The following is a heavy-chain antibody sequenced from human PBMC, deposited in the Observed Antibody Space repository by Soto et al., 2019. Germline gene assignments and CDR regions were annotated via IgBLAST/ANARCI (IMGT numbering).Heavy chain of an antibody. CDR1: GFTFSSYA. D-gene: IGHD6-6*01. CDR2: ISGSGGST. Sequence: QPGGSLRLACSASGFTFSSYAMSWVRQAPGKGLEWVSAISGSGGSTYYADSVKGRFTISRDNSKNTLYLQMNSLRAEDTAVYYCAKDGREYSSLPNWFDPWGQGTLVTVSS. CDR3: AKDGREYSSLPNWFDP. J-gene: IGHJ5*02. V-gene: IGHV3-23*01.